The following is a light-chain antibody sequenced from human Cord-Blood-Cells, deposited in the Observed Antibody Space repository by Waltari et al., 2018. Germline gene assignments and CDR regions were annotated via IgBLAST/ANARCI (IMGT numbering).Light chain of an antibody. J-gene: IGLJ2*01. CDR1: ILGDNY. Sequence: SYELTQPLPVSVSPGQTASLHCSGDILGDNYACWYQQKPGQSPVLVIYQDSKRPSELPERFSGSNAENTDTLTVSVTQAMDESDYYCQAWDSSTVVFGGGNKLTGL. CDR3: QAWDSSTVV. V-gene: IGLV3-1*01. CDR2: QDS.